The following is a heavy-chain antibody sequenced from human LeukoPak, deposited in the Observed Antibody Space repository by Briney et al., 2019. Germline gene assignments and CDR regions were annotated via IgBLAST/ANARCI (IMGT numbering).Heavy chain of an antibody. CDR2: IYSGGST. Sequence: GGSLRLSCAASGFTVSSNYMSWVRQAPGQGLEWVSVIYSGGSTYYADSVKGRFTISRDNSKNTLYLQMNSLRAEDTAVYYCARDYSSSLVPHFDYWGQGTRVTVSS. J-gene: IGHJ4*02. CDR3: ARDYSSSLVPHFDY. CDR1: GFTVSSNY. D-gene: IGHD6-13*01. V-gene: IGHV3-66*01.